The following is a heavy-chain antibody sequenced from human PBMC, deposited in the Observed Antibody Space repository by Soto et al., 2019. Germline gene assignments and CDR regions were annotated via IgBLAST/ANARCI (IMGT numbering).Heavy chain of an antibody. Sequence: QVQLVQSGAEVQKPGASVKVSCKASGFTFVMYAIHWVRQAPGQGLEWMAWINAGNGHTTYSQKLQGRVTITRDTSARTVYMELRSLRFEDTATYYCARAGWFAEWYFDFWGQGNPVTVSS. J-gene: IGHJ4*02. D-gene: IGHD3-10*01. V-gene: IGHV1-3*01. CDR1: GFTFVMYA. CDR3: ARAGWFAEWYFDF. CDR2: INAGNGHT.